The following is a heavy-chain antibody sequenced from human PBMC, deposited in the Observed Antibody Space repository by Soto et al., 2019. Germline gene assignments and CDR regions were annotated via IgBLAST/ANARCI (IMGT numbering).Heavy chain of an antibody. V-gene: IGHV1-3*01. J-gene: IGHJ3*02. CDR2: INAGNGNT. CDR1: GYTFTSYA. Sequence: ASVKVSWKASGYTFTSYAMHWVRQAPGQRLEWMGWINAGNGNTKYSQKFQGRVTITRDTSASTAYMELSSLRSEDTAVYFCARGVLRYFDWLESQNAFDIWGQGTMVTVSS. CDR3: ARGVLRYFDWLESQNAFDI. D-gene: IGHD3-9*01.